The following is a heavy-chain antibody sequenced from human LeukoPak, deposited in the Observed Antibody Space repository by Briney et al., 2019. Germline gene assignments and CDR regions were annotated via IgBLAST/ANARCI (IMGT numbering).Heavy chain of an antibody. CDR1: GYPISNYY. Sequence: PSETLSLTCTVSGYPISNYYWGWIRQPPGKGLEWIGSMYHSGSIFHNPSFKSRVTISLDTSKNQFSLKLTSVTAADTALYYCARADSSSWLLDYWGQGTLVTVSS. V-gene: IGHV4-38-2*02. D-gene: IGHD3-22*01. CDR2: MYHSGSI. J-gene: IGHJ4*02. CDR3: ARADSSSWLLDY.